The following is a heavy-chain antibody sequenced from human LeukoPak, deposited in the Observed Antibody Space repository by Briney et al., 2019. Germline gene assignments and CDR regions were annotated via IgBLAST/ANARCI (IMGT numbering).Heavy chain of an antibody. V-gene: IGHV3-30-3*01. CDR1: GFTFSSYA. J-gene: IGHJ4*02. CDR3: ARDSPGYYGDYFSYYFDY. Sequence: GGSLRLSCAASGFTFSSYAMHWVRQAPGKGLEWVAVISYDGSNKYYADSVKGRFTISRDNSKNTLYLQMNSLRAEDTAVYYCARDSPGYYGDYFSYYFDYWGQGTLVTVSS. D-gene: IGHD4-17*01. CDR2: ISYDGSNK.